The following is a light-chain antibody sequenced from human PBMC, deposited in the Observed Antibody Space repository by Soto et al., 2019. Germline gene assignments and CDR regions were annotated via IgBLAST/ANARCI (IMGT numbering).Light chain of an antibody. CDR2: GAS. V-gene: IGKV3-20*01. CDR3: QQYGSSGT. J-gene: IGKJ1*01. CDR1: QSVNGDY. Sequence: EILLTQSPGTLSLSPGERATLSCGASQSVNGDYLAWYQQKPGQGPRLLIYGASSRATGIPARLSGSGSGTDFTLTISRLEPEDFAVYYCQQYGSSGTFGQGTKVDIK.